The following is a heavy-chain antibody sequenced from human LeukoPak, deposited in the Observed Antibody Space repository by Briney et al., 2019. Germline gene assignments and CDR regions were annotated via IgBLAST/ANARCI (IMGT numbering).Heavy chain of an antibody. D-gene: IGHD6-13*01. V-gene: IGHV3-66*01. CDR3: ATVKLGSSWSILDY. CDR2: IYSGGST. CDR1: GFTVSSSY. Sequence: GGSLRLSCAASGFTVSSSYMGWVRQAPGKGLEWVSVIYSGGSTFYADSVKGRFTISRDNSKDTLYLQVNSLRAEDTAVYYCATVKLGSSWSILDYWGQGTLVTVSS. J-gene: IGHJ4*02.